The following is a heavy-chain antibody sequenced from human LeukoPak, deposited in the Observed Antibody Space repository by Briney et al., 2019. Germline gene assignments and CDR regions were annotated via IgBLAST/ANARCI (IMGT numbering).Heavy chain of an antibody. J-gene: IGHJ4*02. CDR2: ISSSGETT. D-gene: IGHD2-15*01. Sequence: GGSLRLSCEASGFTFSDYYLTWIRQAPGKGLEWVSYISSSGETTHYADSVEGRFTISRDNDKNSLYLQMNSLRAEDTAVYYCARDRSGGIYYFDSWGQGALVTVAS. CDR1: GFTFSDYY. CDR3: ARDRSGGIYYFDS. V-gene: IGHV3-11*01.